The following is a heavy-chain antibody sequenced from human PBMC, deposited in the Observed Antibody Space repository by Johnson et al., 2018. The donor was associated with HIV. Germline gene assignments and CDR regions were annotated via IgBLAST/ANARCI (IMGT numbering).Heavy chain of an antibody. CDR2: ISYDGSNK. CDR1: GFTFSTYA. J-gene: IGHJ3*02. Sequence: QVQLVESGGGVVQPGRSLRLSCAASGFTFSTYAMHWVRQAPGKGLEWVTLISYDGSNKYYTDSVTGRFTISRDKSKNTLCLQMNSLRAEDTAVYYCAKVRSSSWYDAFDIWGQGTMVTVSS. CDR3: AKVRSSSWYDAFDI. D-gene: IGHD6-13*01. V-gene: IGHV3-30-3*01.